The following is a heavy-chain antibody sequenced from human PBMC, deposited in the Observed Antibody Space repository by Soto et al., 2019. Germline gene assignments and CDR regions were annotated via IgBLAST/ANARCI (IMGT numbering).Heavy chain of an antibody. CDR1: GGSISSSSYY. V-gene: IGHV4-39*01. CDR3: ASGYDFWSGYYYYYGMDV. CDR2: IYYSGST. J-gene: IGHJ6*02. D-gene: IGHD3-3*01. Sequence: LSLTCTVSGGSISSSSYYWGWVRQPPGKGLEWIVSIYYSGSTYYNPSLKSRVTISVDPSKNQFSLKLSSVTAADTAVSYCASGYDFWSGYYYYYGMDVWGQGTTVTVSS.